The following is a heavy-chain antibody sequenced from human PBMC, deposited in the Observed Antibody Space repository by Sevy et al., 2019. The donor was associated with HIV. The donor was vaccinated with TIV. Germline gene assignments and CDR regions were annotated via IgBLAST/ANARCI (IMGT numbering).Heavy chain of an antibody. CDR2: FDPEDGET. V-gene: IGHV1-24*01. CDR3: CQYYYDSSGYYRSGWFDP. J-gene: IGHJ5*02. D-gene: IGHD3-22*01. Sequence: ASVKVSCKASGGTFSSYAISWVRQAPGQGLEWMGGFDPEDGETIYAQKFQGRVTMTEDTSTDTAYMELSSLRSEDTAVYYWCQYYYDSSGYYRSGWFDPWGQGTLVTVSS. CDR1: GGTFSSYA.